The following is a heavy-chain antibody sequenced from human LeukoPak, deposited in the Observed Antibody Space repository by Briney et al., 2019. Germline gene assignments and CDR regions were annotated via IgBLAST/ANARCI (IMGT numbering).Heavy chain of an antibody. V-gene: IGHV3-30*18. CDR1: GFTFSTYG. CDR3: ANTLNPGYSGGWYVY. J-gene: IGHJ4*02. D-gene: IGHD6-19*01. CDR2: VSYDGSNN. Sequence: GRSLRLSCAASGFTFSTYGMHWVRQAPGKGLEWVALVSYDGSNNYYADSVKGRFTISRDNSKNTLYLQMNSLRTEDTAVYYCANTLNPGYSGGWYVYWGQGTLVTVSS.